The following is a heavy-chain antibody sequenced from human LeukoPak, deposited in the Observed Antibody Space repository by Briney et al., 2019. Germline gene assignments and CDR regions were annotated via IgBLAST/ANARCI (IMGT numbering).Heavy chain of an antibody. CDR3: ARETYGSGSFDY. CDR2: IYTSGST. J-gene: IGHJ4*02. D-gene: IGHD3-10*01. Sequence: KTSETLSLTCTVSGGSISSGSYYWSWIRQPAGKGLEWIGRIYTSGSTNYNPSLRSRVTISVDTSKNQFSLKLSSVTAADTAVYYCARETYGSGSFDYWGQGTLVTVSS. V-gene: IGHV4-61*02. CDR1: GGSISSGSYY.